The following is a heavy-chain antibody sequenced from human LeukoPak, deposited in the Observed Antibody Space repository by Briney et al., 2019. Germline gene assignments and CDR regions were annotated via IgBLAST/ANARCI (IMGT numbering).Heavy chain of an antibody. V-gene: IGHV3-48*01. J-gene: IGHJ6*03. CDR3: ARDPSIAAAPYYMDV. CDR2: ISSSSSTI. D-gene: IGHD6-6*01. CDR1: GFTFSSYS. Sequence: PGGSLRLSCAASGFTFSSYSMNWVRQAPGKGLEWVSYISSSSSTIYYADSVKGRFTISRDNAKNSLYLQMNSLRAEDTAVYYCARDPSIAAAPYYMDVWGKGTTVTISS.